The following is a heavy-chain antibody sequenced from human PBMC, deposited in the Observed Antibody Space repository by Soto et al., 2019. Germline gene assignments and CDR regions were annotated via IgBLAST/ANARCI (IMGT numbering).Heavy chain of an antibody. CDR2: IIPIFGTA. CDR3: ARFLSGAYYYYYGMDV. J-gene: IGHJ6*02. CDR1: GGTFSSYA. V-gene: IGHV1-69*06. D-gene: IGHD1-26*01. Sequence: QVQLVQSGAEVKKPGSSVKVSCKASGGTFSSYAISWVRQAPGQGLEWMGGIIPIFGTANYEQKFQGRVTITTDKSTSTAYMELSSLSSEDTAVYYCARFLSGAYYYYYGMDVWGQGTTVTVSS.